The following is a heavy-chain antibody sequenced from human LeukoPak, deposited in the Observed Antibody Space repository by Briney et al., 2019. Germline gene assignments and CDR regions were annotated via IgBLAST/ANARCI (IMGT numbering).Heavy chain of an antibody. D-gene: IGHD6-13*01. Sequence: GGSLRLSCAAAGFTFSRYWMHWVRQAPGKGLVWVSRADYDGSDTSYADSVRGRFTISRDNAKNTLYLQMNSLSAEDTAVYYCATLAAAGTNYWGQGTLVTVSS. V-gene: IGHV3-74*01. CDR2: ADYDGSDT. CDR3: ATLAAAGTNY. J-gene: IGHJ4*02. CDR1: GFTFSRYW.